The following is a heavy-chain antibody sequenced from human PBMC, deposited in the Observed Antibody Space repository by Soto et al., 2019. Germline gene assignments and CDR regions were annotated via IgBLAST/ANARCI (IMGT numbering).Heavy chain of an antibody. CDR2: ISAYNGNT. J-gene: IGHJ6*02. CDR1: GYTFTSYG. D-gene: IGHD3-22*01. CDR3: ASGSIYDSSGYYYYGMDV. Sequence: ASVKVSCKASGYTFTSYGFSWVRQAPGQGLEWMGWISAYNGNTNYAQKLQGRVTMTTDTSTSTAYMGLRSLRSDDTAVYYCASGSIYDSSGYYYYGMDVWGQGTTVTVSS. V-gene: IGHV1-18*01.